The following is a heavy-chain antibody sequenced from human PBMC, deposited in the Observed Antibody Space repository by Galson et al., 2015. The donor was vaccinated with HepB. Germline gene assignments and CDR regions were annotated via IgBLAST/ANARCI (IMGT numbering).Heavy chain of an antibody. V-gene: IGHV3-21*01. D-gene: IGHD4-23*01. J-gene: IGHJ3*02. CDR1: GFTFSSYS. Sequence: SLRLSCAASGFTFSSYSMNWVRQAPGKGLEWVSSISSSSSYIYYADSVKGRFTISRDNAKNSLYLQMNSLRAEDTAVYYCARVKVYDYGGNSGVGAFDIWGQGTMVTVSS. CDR3: ARVKVYDYGGNSGVGAFDI. CDR2: ISSSSSYI.